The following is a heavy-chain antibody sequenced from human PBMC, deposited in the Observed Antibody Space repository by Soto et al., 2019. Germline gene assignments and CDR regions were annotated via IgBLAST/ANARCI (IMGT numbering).Heavy chain of an antibody. D-gene: IGHD3-16*01. CDR2: ISGSGGST. V-gene: IGHV3-23*01. J-gene: IGHJ1*01. CDR3: ANPRLGVRYFQH. Sequence: GSLRLFCAASWFPFCRYAISWVRPAPGKGLEWVSAISGSGGSTYYAGSVKGRFTISRDNSKNTLYLQMNSLRAEDTAVYYCANPRLGVRYFQHWGQGTLVTVSS. CDR1: WFPFCRYA.